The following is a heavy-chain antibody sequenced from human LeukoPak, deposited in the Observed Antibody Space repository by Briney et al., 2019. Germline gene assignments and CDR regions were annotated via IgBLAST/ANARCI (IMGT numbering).Heavy chain of an antibody. D-gene: IGHD5-24*01. CDR2: INPNSGGT. CDR1: GYTFTGYY. V-gene: IGHV1-2*04. Sequence: ASVKVSCKASGYTFTGYYMHWVRQAPGQGLEWMGWINPNSGGTNYAQKFQGWVTMTRDTSISTAYMELSRLRSDDTAVYYCASWKDGYNRRYFDYWGQGTLVTVSS. CDR3: ASWKDGYNRRYFDY. J-gene: IGHJ4*02.